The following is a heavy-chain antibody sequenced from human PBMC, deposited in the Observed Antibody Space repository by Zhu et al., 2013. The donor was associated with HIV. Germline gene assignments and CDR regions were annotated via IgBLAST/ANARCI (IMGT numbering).Heavy chain of an antibody. V-gene: IGHV1-46*01. J-gene: IGHJ4*02. CDR1: GYTFTSHY. D-gene: IGHD3-3*01. Sequence: QVQLVQSGAEVKKPGASVKVACKASGYTFTSHYIHWVRQVPGQGLEWMGVINPTGPSTRYPQKFHGRVTMTNDTSASTVYMEMSSLGSDDTAVIYCAREGNFGFFLDFWGQGTLVTVSS. CDR3: AREGNFGFFLDF. CDR2: INPTGPST.